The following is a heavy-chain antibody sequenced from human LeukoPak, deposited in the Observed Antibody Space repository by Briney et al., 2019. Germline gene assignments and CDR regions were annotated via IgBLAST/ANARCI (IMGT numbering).Heavy chain of an antibody. Sequence: ASVKVSCKASGGTFSSYAISWVRQAPGQGLEWMGWISAYNGNTNYAQKLQGRVTMTTDTSTSTAYMELRSLRSDDTAVYYCASSTSFLVPFDYWGQGTLVTVSS. CDR3: ASSTSFLVPFDY. CDR2: ISAYNGNT. V-gene: IGHV1-18*01. CDR1: GGTFSSYA. D-gene: IGHD2-2*01. J-gene: IGHJ4*02.